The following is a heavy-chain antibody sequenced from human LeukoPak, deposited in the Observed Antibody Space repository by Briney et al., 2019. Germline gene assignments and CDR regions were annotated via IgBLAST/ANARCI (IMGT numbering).Heavy chain of an antibody. V-gene: IGHV3-23*01. CDR2: ISGTSGTI. Sequence: GGSLRLSCAATGFTFSNYAMSWVRQAPGKGLEWVSGISGTSGTINYAAPVKGRFTISRDNSKNTLYLQMNSLRVDDMAVYYCAKRLGDPRAFDYWGQGTLVTVSS. CDR3: AKRLGDPRAFDY. CDR1: GFTFSNYA. J-gene: IGHJ4*02. D-gene: IGHD2-21*02.